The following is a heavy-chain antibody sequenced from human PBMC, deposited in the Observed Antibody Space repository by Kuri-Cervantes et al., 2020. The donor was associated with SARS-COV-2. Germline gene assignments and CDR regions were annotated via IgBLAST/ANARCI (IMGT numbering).Heavy chain of an antibody. CDR2: ISGSGGST. J-gene: IGHJ4*02. V-gene: IGHV3-23*01. CDR1: GFTFSSYA. D-gene: IGHD6-6*01. CDR3: AGVGRSSSYSLAARDY. Sequence: GESLKISCAASGFTFSSYAMSWVRQAPGKGLEWVSAISGSGGSTYYADSVKGRFTISRDNSKNTLYLQMSSLRAGDTAVYYCAGVGRSSSYSLAARDYWGQGTLVTVSS.